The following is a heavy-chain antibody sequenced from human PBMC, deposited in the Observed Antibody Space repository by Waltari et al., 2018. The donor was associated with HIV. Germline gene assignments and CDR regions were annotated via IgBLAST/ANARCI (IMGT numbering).Heavy chain of an antibody. J-gene: IGHJ5*02. D-gene: IGHD6-19*01. CDR2: IYYSEST. Sequence: QLQLQESGPGLVKPSETLSLTCTVSGGSINSYTSYWGWVRRPPGKGRVWIGSIYYSESTEYNPSLKSRVTISADTPKNQFSLKLNSVTAADTAVYYCARRGVAGTSGWFDPWGQGTLVTVSS. CDR1: GGSINSYTSY. V-gene: IGHV4-39*01. CDR3: ARRGVAGTSGWFDP.